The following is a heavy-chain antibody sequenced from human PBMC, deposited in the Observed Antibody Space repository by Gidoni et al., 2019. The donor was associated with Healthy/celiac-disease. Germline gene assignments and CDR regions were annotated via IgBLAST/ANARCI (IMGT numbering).Heavy chain of an antibody. Sequence: EVQLVQSGAEVKKPGESLKISCKGSGYSFTSYWIGWVRQMPGKGLEWMGIIYPGDSDTRYSPSFQGQVTISADKSISTAYLQWSSLKASDTAMYYCARHGTGRGGGTTGTTEVSEPPFYGYYYYGMDVWGQGTTVTVSS. CDR3: ARHGTGRGGGTTGTTEVSEPPFYGYYYYGMDV. V-gene: IGHV5-51*01. CDR2: IYPGDSDT. CDR1: GYSFTSYW. J-gene: IGHJ6*02. D-gene: IGHD1-1*01.